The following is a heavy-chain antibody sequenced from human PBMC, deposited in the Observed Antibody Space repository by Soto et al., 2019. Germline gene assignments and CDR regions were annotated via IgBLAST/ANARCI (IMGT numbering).Heavy chain of an antibody. CDR3: SLGEYADYRYPRNDGFEV. J-gene: IGHJ3*01. Sequence: QVQLVQSGPEVKKPGSSVKVSCKASGGSFGSNSITWVRQAPGQGLEWMGRIIPILDMTNYPQKFQDRIKITADKSTGTVYMDLSSMRSEDTAMYYCSLGEYADYRYPRNDGFEVWGQGTKVTVSS. CDR2: IIPILDMT. D-gene: IGHD3-16*02. V-gene: IGHV1-69*02. CDR1: GGSFGSNS.